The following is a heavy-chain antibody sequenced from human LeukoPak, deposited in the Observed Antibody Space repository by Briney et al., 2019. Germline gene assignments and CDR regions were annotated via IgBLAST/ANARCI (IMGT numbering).Heavy chain of an antibody. CDR2: INPSGGST. D-gene: IGHD3-22*01. V-gene: IGHV1-46*01. CDR3: ARRDYDSSGYYGLYYYYMDV. J-gene: IGHJ6*03. CDR1: GCTFTSYY. Sequence: ASVKVSCKASGCTFTSYYMHWVRQAPGQGLEWMGIINPSGGSTSYAQKFQGRVTMTRGMSTSTVYMELSSLRSEDTAVYYCARRDYDSSGYYGLYYYYMDVWGKGTTVTVSS.